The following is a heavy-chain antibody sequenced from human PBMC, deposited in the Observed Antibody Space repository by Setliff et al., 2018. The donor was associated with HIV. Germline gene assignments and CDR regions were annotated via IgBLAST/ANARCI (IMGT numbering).Heavy chain of an antibody. D-gene: IGHD6-13*01. CDR1: GYGFTRKI. CDR3: ARQRGIDTYFYSYYYMDV. Sequence: ASVKVSCKASGYGFTRKIIHWVRQAPGQRLEWMGWINAVNDNTKYSQKFQGRVTITRDTSASTAYMDLGSLTSEDTAVYYCARQRGIDTYFYSYYYMDVWGKGTTVTSP. V-gene: IGHV1-3*01. J-gene: IGHJ6*03. CDR2: INAVNDNT.